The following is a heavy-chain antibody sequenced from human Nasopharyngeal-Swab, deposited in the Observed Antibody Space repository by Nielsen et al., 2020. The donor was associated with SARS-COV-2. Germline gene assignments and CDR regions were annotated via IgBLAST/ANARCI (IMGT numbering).Heavy chain of an antibody. CDR3: ARGQAAAAIAWFDP. CDR1: GFTFSSFA. Sequence: GESLKISCATSGFTFSSFAMYWVRQAPGKGLEWVAVVSYDGANKYYADSVKGRFAISRDNSKNTLYLQMSSLSAEDTALYYCARGQAAAAIAWFDPWGQGTLVTVSS. V-gene: IGHV3-30*09. D-gene: IGHD2-2*01. CDR2: VSYDGANK. J-gene: IGHJ5*02.